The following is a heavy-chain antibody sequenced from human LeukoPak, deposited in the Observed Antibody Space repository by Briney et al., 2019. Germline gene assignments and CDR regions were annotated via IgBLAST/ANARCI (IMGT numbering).Heavy chain of an antibody. V-gene: IGHV3-74*01. CDR2: IKSDGSST. CDR1: GFSFSSYW. Sequence: GGSLRLSCAASGFSFSSYWMHWVRQAPGKGLVWVSRIKSDGSSTSYADSVKGRFTISRDNAKNTLYLQMNSLRAEDTAVYYCARDNASGGYDGLFLDSWGQGTLVTVSS. D-gene: IGHD3-10*01. CDR3: ARDNASGGYDGLFLDS. J-gene: IGHJ4*02.